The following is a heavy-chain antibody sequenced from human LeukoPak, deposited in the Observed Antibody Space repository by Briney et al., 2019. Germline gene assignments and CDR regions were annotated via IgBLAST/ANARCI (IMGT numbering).Heavy chain of an antibody. CDR2: MNPNSGSA. J-gene: IGHJ5*02. CDR1: GGTFSSYA. CDR3: ARDIAGATLGGWFDP. V-gene: IGHV1-8*03. D-gene: IGHD1-1*01. Sequence: GASVKVSCKASGGTFSSYAISWVRQAAGQGLEWMGWMNPNSGSAAYAQKFQGRVTITRNTSITTAYMDLSSLTSEDTAVYYCARDIAGATLGGWFDPWGQGTLVTVSS.